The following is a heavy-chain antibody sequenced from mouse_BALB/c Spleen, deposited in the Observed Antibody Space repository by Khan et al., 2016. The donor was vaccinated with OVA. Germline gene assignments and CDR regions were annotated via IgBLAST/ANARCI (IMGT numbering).Heavy chain of an antibody. CDR3: ARGGAAYYRNDGGAMEY. D-gene: IGHD2-14*01. J-gene: IGHJ4*01. CDR1: GYTFTTAG. Sequence: QIQLVQSGPELKKPGETVRISCKASGYTFTTAGMQWVQKMPGKGLKWIGWINTHSGVPKYAEDFKGRFAFSLETPASTAYLQITNLKNEDTATYFCARGGAAYYRNDGGAMEYWGQGTSVTVSS. V-gene: IGHV9-4*02. CDR2: INTHSGVP.